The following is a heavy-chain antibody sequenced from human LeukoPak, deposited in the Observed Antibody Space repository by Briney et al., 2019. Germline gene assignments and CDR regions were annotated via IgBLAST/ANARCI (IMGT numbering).Heavy chain of an antibody. Sequence: SVKVSCKASGGTFSSYAISWVRQAPGQGLEWMGRIIPILGIANYAQKFQGRVTITADKSTSTAYMELSSLRSEDTAVYYCAKDAQASSSWSEFFDYWGQGTLVTVSS. V-gene: IGHV1-69*04. CDR1: GGTFSSYA. CDR3: AKDAQASSSWSEFFDY. J-gene: IGHJ4*02. D-gene: IGHD6-13*01. CDR2: IIPILGIA.